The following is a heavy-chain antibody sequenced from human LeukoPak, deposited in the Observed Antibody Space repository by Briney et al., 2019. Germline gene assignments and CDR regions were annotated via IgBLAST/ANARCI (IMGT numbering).Heavy chain of an antibody. Sequence: PGGSLRLSCAASGFTFSSYSMHWVRQAPGRGLEWVAVISYDGSNKYYADSVKGRFTISRDNSKNTLYLQMNSLRAEDTAVYYCAKNLIAATTYYFDYWGQGTLVTVSS. D-gene: IGHD6-13*01. CDR1: GFTFSSYS. CDR2: ISYDGSNK. V-gene: IGHV3-30*18. CDR3: AKNLIAATTYYFDY. J-gene: IGHJ4*02.